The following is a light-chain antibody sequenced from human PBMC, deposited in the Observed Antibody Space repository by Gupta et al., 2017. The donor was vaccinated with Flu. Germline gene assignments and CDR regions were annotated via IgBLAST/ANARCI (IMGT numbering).Light chain of an antibody. CDR3: MQRTHWPPVT. V-gene: IGKV2-30*01. Sequence: YKATESRLSNDGNTYLNWFHQRPGQSPRRLIYKVANRDSGVPDRFSGRGSGTDFTLEISRVEAEDAGVYYCMQRTHWPPVTFGQGTRLEI. CDR2: KVA. CDR1: ESRLSNDGNTY. J-gene: IGKJ5*01.